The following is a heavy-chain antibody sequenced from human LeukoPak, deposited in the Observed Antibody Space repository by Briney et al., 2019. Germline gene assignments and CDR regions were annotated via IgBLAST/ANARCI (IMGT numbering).Heavy chain of an antibody. D-gene: IGHD3-22*01. Sequence: GGSLRLSCAASGFSVSSNYMSWVRQAQGKGLEWVSVIYSGGSTYYADSVKGRFTISRDSSKNTLYLQMNSLRAEDTAVYCCARDYDSSGYHYWYFDLWGRGTLVTVSS. CDR3: ARDYDSSGYHYWYFDL. CDR2: IYSGGST. V-gene: IGHV3-53*01. J-gene: IGHJ2*01. CDR1: GFSVSSNY.